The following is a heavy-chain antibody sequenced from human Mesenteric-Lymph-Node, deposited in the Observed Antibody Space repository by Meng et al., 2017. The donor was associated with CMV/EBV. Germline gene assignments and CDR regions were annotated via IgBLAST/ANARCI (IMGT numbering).Heavy chain of an antibody. CDR3: ARGLSSMGVSFPEH. CDR1: GFTFSHYA. J-gene: IGHJ4*02. CDR2: VSHDGATE. V-gene: IGHV3-30-3*01. D-gene: IGHD1-14*01. Sequence: GGSLRLSCAASGFTFSHYAIHWVRQAPGKGLEWVAVVSHDGATEKYADSVRGRFTVSRDDSRDTQFLQMNSLRPEDTAVYYCARGLSSMGVSFPEHWGQGTLVTVSS.